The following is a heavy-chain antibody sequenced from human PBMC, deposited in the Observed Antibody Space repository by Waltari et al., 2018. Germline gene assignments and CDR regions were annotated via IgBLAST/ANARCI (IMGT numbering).Heavy chain of an antibody. Sequence: QVQLQESGPGLVKPSETLSLTCTVSGGSLSSYYWSWIRQPPGKGLEWIGYIYYSGSTNYNPSLKSRVTISVDTSKNQFSLKLSSVTAADTAVYYCARETYYYDSSGDNWFDPWGQGTLVTVSS. J-gene: IGHJ5*02. V-gene: IGHV4-59*01. D-gene: IGHD3-22*01. CDR1: GGSLSSYY. CDR2: IYYSGST. CDR3: ARETYYYDSSGDNWFDP.